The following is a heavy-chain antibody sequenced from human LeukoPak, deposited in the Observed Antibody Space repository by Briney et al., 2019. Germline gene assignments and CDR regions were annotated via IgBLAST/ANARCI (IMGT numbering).Heavy chain of an antibody. V-gene: IGHV4-34*01. D-gene: IGHD1-26*01. CDR2: INHSGST. CDR1: GGSFSGYY. Sequence: SETLSLTCAVYGGSFSGYYWSWIRQPPGRGLEWIGEINHSGSTNYNPSLKSRVTISVDTSKNQFSLKLSSVTAADTAVYYCARGELQGHYYYYHYMDVSGKGTTVTVSS. J-gene: IGHJ6*03. CDR3: ARGELQGHYYYYHYMDV.